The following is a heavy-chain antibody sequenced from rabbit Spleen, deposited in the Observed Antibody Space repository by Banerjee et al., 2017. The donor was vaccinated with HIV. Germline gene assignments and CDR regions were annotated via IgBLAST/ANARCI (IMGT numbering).Heavy chain of an antibody. J-gene: IGHJ4*01. CDR2: IYTTNLKT. V-gene: IGHV1S45*01. CDR3: ARDSGVGPYIDGYFNL. Sequence: QEQLVESGGGLVQPGASLTLTCTASGFSFSSSYDICWVRQAPGKGLEWIACIYTTNLKTYYASWAKGRLTISKTSSTTVTLQMTSLTVADTATYFCARDSGVGPYIDGYFNLWGQGTLVTVS. D-gene: IGHD3-3*01. CDR1: GFSFSSSYD.